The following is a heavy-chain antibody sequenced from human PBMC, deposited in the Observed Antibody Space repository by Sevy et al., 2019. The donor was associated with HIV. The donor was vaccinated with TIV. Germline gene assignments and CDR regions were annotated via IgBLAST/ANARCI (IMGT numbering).Heavy chain of an antibody. CDR3: ARDSGMTTVTDNWFDP. D-gene: IGHD4-4*01. CDR1: GYSISSGYY. J-gene: IGHJ5*02. Sequence: SETLSLTCAVSGYSISSGYYWGWIRQPPGKGLEWIGSIYHSGSTYYNPSLRSRVTISVDTSKNQFSLKLRSVTAADTAVYYCARDSGMTTVTDNWFDPWGQGTLVTVSS. V-gene: IGHV4-38-2*02. CDR2: IYHSGST.